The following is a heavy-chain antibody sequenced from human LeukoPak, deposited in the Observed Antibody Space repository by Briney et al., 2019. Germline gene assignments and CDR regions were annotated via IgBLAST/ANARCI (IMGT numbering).Heavy chain of an antibody. CDR3: ARDNSRGWYYDSSGSLDY. CDR2: ISSSGSTI. V-gene: IGHV3-11*01. D-gene: IGHD3-22*01. CDR1: GFTFSDYY. Sequence: PGGSLRLSCAASGFTFSDYYMSWIRQAPGKGLEWVSYISSSGSTIYYADSVKGRFTFSRDNAKNSLYLQMNSLRAEDTAVYYCARDNSRGWYYDSSGSLDYWGQGTLVTVSS. J-gene: IGHJ4*02.